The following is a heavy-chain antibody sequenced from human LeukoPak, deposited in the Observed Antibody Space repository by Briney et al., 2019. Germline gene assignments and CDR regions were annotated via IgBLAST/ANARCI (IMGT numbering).Heavy chain of an antibody. D-gene: IGHD3-22*01. CDR2: IYSGGST. CDR3: ARGYYDSSGYPYYYYYYMDV. J-gene: IGHJ6*03. CDR1: GFTFSDYY. V-gene: IGHV3-53*01. Sequence: GGSLTLSCAASGFTFSDYYMSWVRQAPGKGLEWVSVIYSGGSTYYADSVKGRFTISRDHSKNTLYLQMNSLRAEDTAVYYCARGYYDSSGYPYYYYYYMDVWGKGTTVTISS.